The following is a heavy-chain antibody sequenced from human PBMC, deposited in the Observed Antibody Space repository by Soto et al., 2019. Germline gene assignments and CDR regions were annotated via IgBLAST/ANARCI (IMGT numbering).Heavy chain of an antibody. D-gene: IGHD3-10*01. CDR1: GFTVSNNY. J-gene: IGHJ4*02. V-gene: IGHV3-66*01. CDR3: ARGHYGSPPGYFDY. Sequence: EVQLVESGGGLVQRGGSLRLSCAASGFTVSNNYMSWVRQAPGKGLEWVSVIYDGGSTYYAESVKDRVTISSDNSKNTLYLQMNRLRAEDTAVYYCARGHYGSPPGYFDYWGQGTLVTVSS. CDR2: IYDGGST.